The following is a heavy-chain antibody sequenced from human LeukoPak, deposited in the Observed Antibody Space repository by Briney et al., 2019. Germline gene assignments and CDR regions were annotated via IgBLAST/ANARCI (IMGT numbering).Heavy chain of an antibody. V-gene: IGHV3-9*01. D-gene: IGHD3-10*01. J-gene: IGHJ4*02. CDR3: AKDRYASANLGGYLAS. CDR2: ITWNSGDI. Sequence: GGSLRLSCVASGFTFDDNAMHWVRQGPGKGLEWVSSITWNSGDIAYADSVKGRFTVSRDNAKNSLYLQMSSLMPEDTALYYCAKDRYASANLGGYLASWGQGALVTVSS. CDR1: GFTFDDNA.